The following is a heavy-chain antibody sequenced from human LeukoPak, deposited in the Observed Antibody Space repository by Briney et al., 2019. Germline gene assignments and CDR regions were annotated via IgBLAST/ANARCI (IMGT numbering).Heavy chain of an antibody. Sequence: ASVKVSCTASGYTFTSYYMHWVRQAPGQGLEWMGIVNPSGGSTSYAQKFQGRVTMTRDTSTSTVYMELSSLRSEDTAVYYCARGAPPYSSSWYPLDYWGQGTLVAVSS. V-gene: IGHV1-46*01. CDR2: VNPSGGST. D-gene: IGHD6-13*01. CDR1: GYTFTSYY. J-gene: IGHJ4*02. CDR3: ARGAPPYSSSWYPLDY.